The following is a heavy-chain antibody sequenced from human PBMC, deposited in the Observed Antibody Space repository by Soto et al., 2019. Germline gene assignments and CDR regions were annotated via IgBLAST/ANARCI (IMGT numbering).Heavy chain of an antibody. Sequence: QVQLVESGGGVVQPGRSLRLSCAASGFTFSSYGMHWVRQAPGKGLEWVAVISYDGSNKYYADSVKGRFTISRDNSKNTLYLQMNSLRAEDTAVYYCAKAHLTTMIVDGMDVWGQGTTVTVSS. CDR2: ISYDGSNK. V-gene: IGHV3-30*18. CDR3: AKAHLTTMIVDGMDV. D-gene: IGHD3-22*01. J-gene: IGHJ6*02. CDR1: GFTFSSYG.